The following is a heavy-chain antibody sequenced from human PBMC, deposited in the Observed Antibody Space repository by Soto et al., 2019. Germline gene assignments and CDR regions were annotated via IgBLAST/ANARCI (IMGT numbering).Heavy chain of an antibody. CDR1: GYTFTGYY. J-gene: IGHJ5*02. CDR2: INPNSGGT. V-gene: IGHV1-2*02. Sequence: QVQLVQSGAEVKKPGASVKVSCKASGYTFTGYYMHWVRQAPGQGLEWMGWINPNSGGTNYAQKFQGRVTMSRDTSISTAYMELSRLGSDDTAVYYCARDPLGRVGATECWFDPWGQGTLVTVSS. D-gene: IGHD1-26*01. CDR3: ARDPLGRVGATECWFDP.